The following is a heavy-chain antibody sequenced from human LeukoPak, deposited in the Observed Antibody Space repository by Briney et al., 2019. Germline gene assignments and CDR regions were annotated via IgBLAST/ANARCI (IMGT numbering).Heavy chain of an antibody. J-gene: IGHJ3*01. Sequence: PSETLSLTCGVSGYSISRGYSWGWIRQPPGKGLEWIGNIYHSESTHYNPSLKSRVTISPDTSKNQFSLKLTSVTASDTAVYYCARFDHVWETHGMDAFDLGGKGTMVTVSS. V-gene: IGHV4-38-2*01. CDR2: IYHSEST. CDR3: ARFDHVWETHGMDAFDL. CDR1: GYSISRGYS. D-gene: IGHD3-16*01.